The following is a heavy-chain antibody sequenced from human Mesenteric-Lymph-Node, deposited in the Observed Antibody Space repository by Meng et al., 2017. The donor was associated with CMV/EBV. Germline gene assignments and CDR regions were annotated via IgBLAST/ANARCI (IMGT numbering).Heavy chain of an antibody. V-gene: IGHV3-49*04. D-gene: IGHD3-3*01. Sequence: GGSLRLSCTASGFTFGDYAMSWVRQAPGKGLEWVGFIRSKAYGGTTEYAASVKGRFTISRDDSKSIGYLQMNSLKTEDTAVYYCTRVFSPTYYDFWSGYHTYYGMDVWGQGTTVTVSS. CDR2: IRSKAYGGTT. J-gene: IGHJ6*02. CDR3: TRVFSPTYYDFWSGYHTYYGMDV. CDR1: GFTFGDYA.